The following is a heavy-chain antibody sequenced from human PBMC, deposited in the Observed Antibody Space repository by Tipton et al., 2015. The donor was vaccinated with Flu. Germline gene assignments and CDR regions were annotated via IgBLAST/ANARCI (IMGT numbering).Heavy chain of an antibody. CDR3: ATSRPHRYSYGMDV. J-gene: IGHJ6*02. D-gene: IGHD3-10*01. CDR1: GGSFGDYY. Sequence: TLSLTCAVYGGSFGDYYWNWIRQPPGKGLEWIGEINDSEITKYRPSLMSRLTISMDTSKRQISLELASVTAADTAVYYCATSRPHRYSYGMDVWGQGATVSVSS. V-gene: IGHV4-34*01. CDR2: INDSEIT.